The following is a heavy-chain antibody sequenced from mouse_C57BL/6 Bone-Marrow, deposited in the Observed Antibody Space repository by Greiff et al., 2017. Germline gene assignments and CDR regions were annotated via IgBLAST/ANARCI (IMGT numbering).Heavy chain of an antibody. V-gene: IGHV1-53*01. J-gene: IGHJ3*01. D-gene: IGHD1-1*01. CDR2: INTSNGGT. CDR3: ARFHGSSSWFAY. Sequence: VQLQQPGPELVKPGASVKLSCKASGYTFTSYWMHWVKQRPVPGLEWIGNINTSNGGTNYNEKFKSKATLTVDKSSSKAYMQLLSLTSEDSAVYYCARFHGSSSWFAYWGQATLVTVSA. CDR1: GYTFTSYW.